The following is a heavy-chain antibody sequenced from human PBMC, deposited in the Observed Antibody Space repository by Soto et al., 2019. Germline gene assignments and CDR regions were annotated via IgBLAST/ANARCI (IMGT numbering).Heavy chain of an antibody. D-gene: IGHD6-6*01. CDR2: ISYDGSNK. J-gene: IGHJ4*02. V-gene: IGHV3-30-3*01. CDR3: ARDDIAARPFDY. CDR1: GFTFSSYA. Sequence: QVQLVESGGGVVQPGRSLRLSCAASGFTFSSYAMHWVRQAPGKGLEWVAVISYDGSNKYYADSVKGRFTISRDNSKNTLYLQMNSLRAEDTAVYYCARDDIAARPFDYWGQGTRVTVSS.